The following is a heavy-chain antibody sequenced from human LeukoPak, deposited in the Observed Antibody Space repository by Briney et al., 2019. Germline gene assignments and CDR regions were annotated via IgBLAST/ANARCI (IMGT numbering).Heavy chain of an antibody. Sequence: PSETLSLSCSVAGGPISSSYRSWIRQPPGKGLEWIVDIYYSGRTNYNPSLKSRVTISIDTSKKQSSLNLTSVTAADTAVYYCARHTGGWYLGNWFDPWGQGTLVTVSS. CDR2: IYYSGRT. CDR1: GGPISSSY. D-gene: IGHD6-19*01. CDR3: ARHTGGWYLGNWFDP. V-gene: IGHV4-59*01. J-gene: IGHJ5*02.